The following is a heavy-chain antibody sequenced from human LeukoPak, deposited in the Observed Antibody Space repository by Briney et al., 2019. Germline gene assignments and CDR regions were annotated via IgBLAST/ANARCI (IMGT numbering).Heavy chain of an antibody. J-gene: IGHJ4*02. CDR1: GFTFSSYW. Sequence: QTGGSLRLSCAASGFTFSSYWMSWVRQAPGKGLEWVANIKQDGSEKYYVDSVKGRFTISRDNAKNSLYLQMNSLRAEDTAVYYCARDRPYYDFWSGYYLSTRPYYFDYWGQGTLVTVSS. CDR3: ARDRPYYDFWSGYYLSTRPYYFDY. V-gene: IGHV3-7*01. CDR2: IKQDGSEK. D-gene: IGHD3-3*01.